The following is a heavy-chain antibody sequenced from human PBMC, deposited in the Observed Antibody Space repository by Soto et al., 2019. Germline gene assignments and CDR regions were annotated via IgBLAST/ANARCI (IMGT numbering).Heavy chain of an antibody. D-gene: IGHD3-3*01. Sequence: QVQLVESGGGVVQPGRSLRLSCAASGFTSSSYAMHWVRQAPGKGLEWVAVISYDGSNKYYADSVKGRFTISRDNSKNTLYLQMNSLRAEDTAVYYCARTHLEWLSYYYYYGMDVWGQGTTVTVSS. CDR2: ISYDGSNK. CDR3: ARTHLEWLSYYYYYGMDV. CDR1: GFTSSSYA. V-gene: IGHV3-30-3*01. J-gene: IGHJ6*02.